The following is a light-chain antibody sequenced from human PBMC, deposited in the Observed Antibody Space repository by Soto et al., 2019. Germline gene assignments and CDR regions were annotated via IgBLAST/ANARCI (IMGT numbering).Light chain of an antibody. CDR2: LNSDGSH. J-gene: IGLJ3*02. V-gene: IGLV4-69*01. CDR3: QTWSTDIRV. CDR1: SGHNSYA. Sequence: QAVLTQPPSASASLGASVKLNCTLSSGHNSYAIAWHQQQPEKGPRYLMKLNSDGSHSKGDGIPDRFSGSSSGAERYLTISSLQSEDEADYYCQTWSTDIRVFGGGTKVTVL.